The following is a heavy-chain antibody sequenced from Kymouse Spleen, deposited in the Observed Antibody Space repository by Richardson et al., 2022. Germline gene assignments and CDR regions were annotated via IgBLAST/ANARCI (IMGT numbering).Heavy chain of an antibody. CDR1: GFTFSSYA. D-gene: IGHD3-10*01. J-gene: IGHJ6*02. CDR3: AKDSLWFGESNYYYYGMDV. V-gene: IGHV3-23*04. Sequence: EVQLVESGGGLVQPGGSLRLSCAASGFTFSSYAMSWVRQAPGKGLEWVSAISGSGGSTYYADSVKGRFTISRDNSKNTLYLQMNSLRAEDTAVYYCAKDSLWFGESNYYYYGMDVWGQGTTVTVSS. CDR2: ISGSGGST.